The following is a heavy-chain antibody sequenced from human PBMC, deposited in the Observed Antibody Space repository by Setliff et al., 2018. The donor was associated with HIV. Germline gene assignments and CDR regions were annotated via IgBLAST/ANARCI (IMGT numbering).Heavy chain of an antibody. CDR3: GRDLDDFASSGYLYL. D-gene: IGHD3-22*01. CDR1: GGSVSNSDHY. J-gene: IGHJ5*02. V-gene: IGHV4-30-4*01. CDR2: IHYSGST. Sequence: SETLSLTCTVSGGSVSNSDHYWSWIRQSPGNGLEWIGYIHYSGSTYYNPSLKSRVTISVDTSQNQFSLRLTSVTAADTAVYYCGRDLDDFASSGYLYLWGRGTLVTVSS.